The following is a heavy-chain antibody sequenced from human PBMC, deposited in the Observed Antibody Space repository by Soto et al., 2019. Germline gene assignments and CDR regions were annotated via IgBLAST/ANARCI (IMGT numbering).Heavy chain of an antibody. CDR1: GFTFSSYS. D-gene: IGHD2-15*01. J-gene: IGHJ3*02. CDR2: ISSSSTI. V-gene: IGHV3-48*01. Sequence: GGSLRLSCAASGFTFSSYSMNWVRQAPGKGLEWVSYISSSSTIYYADSVKGRFTISRDNAKNSLYLQMNSLRAEDTAVYYCARDQLLVVVAADAFDIWGQGTMVTVSS. CDR3: ARDQLLVVVAADAFDI.